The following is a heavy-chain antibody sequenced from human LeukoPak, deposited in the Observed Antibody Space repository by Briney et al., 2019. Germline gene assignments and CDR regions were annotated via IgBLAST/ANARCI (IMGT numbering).Heavy chain of an antibody. D-gene: IGHD5-12*01. Sequence: ASVKVSCKASGNNFTSYEINWVRQATGQGLEWMGWMNPKSGNTAYAQKFQGRVTMTRDTSISTAYMELSSLRSEDTAVYYCAKAGIVATMNADWFDPWGQGTLVIVSS. CDR1: GNNFTSYE. CDR3: AKAGIVATMNADWFDP. J-gene: IGHJ5*02. V-gene: IGHV1-8*01. CDR2: MNPKSGNT.